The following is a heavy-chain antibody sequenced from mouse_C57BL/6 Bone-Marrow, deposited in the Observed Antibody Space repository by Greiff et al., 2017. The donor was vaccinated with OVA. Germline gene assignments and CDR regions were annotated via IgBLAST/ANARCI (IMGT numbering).Heavy chain of an antibody. D-gene: IGHD2-3*01. J-gene: IGHJ3*01. CDR3: ARLSHYDSYYSFAY. V-gene: IGHV5-2*01. CDR1: EYELLSHD. Sequence: EVKLVESGGGLVQPGEALKLSCASNEYELLSHDMSWVRKTPGGRGELVAAINSDGGSTYYPDTMERRFIISKDNTKNKLYLQMSSLMSEDTALYYCARLSHYDSYYSFAYWGPGTLVTVSA. CDR2: INSDGGST.